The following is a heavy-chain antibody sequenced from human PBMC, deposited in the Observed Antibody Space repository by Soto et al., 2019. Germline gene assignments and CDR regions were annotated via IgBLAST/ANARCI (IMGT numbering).Heavy chain of an antibody. CDR3: ARQVRELRFLEWPQNRLDY. J-gene: IGHJ4*02. D-gene: IGHD3-3*01. V-gene: IGHV4-39*01. CDR1: GGSISSSIYY. Sequence: SETLSLTCTVSGGSISSSIYYWGWIRQPPGKGLEWIGSINYSGSTYYNPSLKSRVTISVDTSKNQFSLKLSSVTAADTAVYYCARQVRELRFLEWPQNRLDYWGQGTLVTVSS. CDR2: INYSGST.